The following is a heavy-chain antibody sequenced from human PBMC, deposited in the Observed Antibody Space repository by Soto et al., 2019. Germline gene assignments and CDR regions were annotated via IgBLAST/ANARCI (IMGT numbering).Heavy chain of an antibody. Sequence: ASVKVSCKASGYTFTSYGISWVRQAPGQGLEWMGWISAYNGNTNYAQKLQGRVTMTTDTSTSTSYMELSSLRSEDTAVYYCAWTTVTTNYYYYGMDVWGQGTTVTVSS. CDR1: GYTFTSYG. CDR3: AWTTVTTNYYYYGMDV. V-gene: IGHV1-18*01. D-gene: IGHD4-17*01. CDR2: ISAYNGNT. J-gene: IGHJ6*02.